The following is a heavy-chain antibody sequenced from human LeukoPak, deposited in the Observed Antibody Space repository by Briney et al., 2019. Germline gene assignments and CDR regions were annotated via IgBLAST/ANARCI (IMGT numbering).Heavy chain of an antibody. CDR3: ARDYGSGSYYKQPLDY. D-gene: IGHD3-10*01. CDR1: GYTFTSYG. J-gene: IGHJ4*02. V-gene: IGHV1-18*01. CDR2: ISAYNGNT. Sequence: ASVKVSCKASGYTFTSYGISWVRQAPGQGLEWMGWISAYNGNTNYAQKLQGRVTMTTDTSTSTAYMELRSLRSEDTAVYYCARDYGSGSYYKQPLDYWGQGTLVTVSS.